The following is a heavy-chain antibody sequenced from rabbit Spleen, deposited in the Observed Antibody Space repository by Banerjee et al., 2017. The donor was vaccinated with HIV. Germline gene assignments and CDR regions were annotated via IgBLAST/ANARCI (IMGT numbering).Heavy chain of an antibody. CDR1: GASFIGGYW. Sequence: QSLVESGGDLVKPGASLILTCRTSGASFIGGYWTCWVRQAPGKGLEWIGCSYAGSSGSTYYASCATGRITISTSSSTTVTLQMTSLTAADAATYFCARETSGGWGVISFYFNLWGPGTLVTVS. J-gene: IGHJ4*01. CDR3: ARETSGGWGVISFYFNL. D-gene: IGHD4-1*01. CDR2: SYAGSSGST. V-gene: IGHV1S40*01.